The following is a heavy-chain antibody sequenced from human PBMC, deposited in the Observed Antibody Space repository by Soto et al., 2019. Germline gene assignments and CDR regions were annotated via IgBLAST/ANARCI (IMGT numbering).Heavy chain of an antibody. Sequence: ASVKVSCKASGYTFTGYYMHWVRQAPGQGLEWMGWINPNSGGTNYAQKFQGRVTMTRDTSISTAYRELSRLRSDDTAVYYCAREAVVPRADWFDPWGQGTLVTVSS. CDR1: GYTFTGYY. J-gene: IGHJ5*02. D-gene: IGHD2-21*01. CDR2: INPNSGGT. CDR3: AREAVVPRADWFDP. V-gene: IGHV1-2*02.